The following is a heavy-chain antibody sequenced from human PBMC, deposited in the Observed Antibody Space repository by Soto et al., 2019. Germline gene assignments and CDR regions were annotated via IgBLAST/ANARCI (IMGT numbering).Heavy chain of an antibody. CDR3: ATPSLSTGGYSSFDS. CDR2: VTYSGANT. CDR1: GFTFGSYA. D-gene: IGHD1-26*01. Sequence: EVQLLESGGGLVQPGGALRLSCAAPGFTFGSYAMSWVRQAPGKGLEWVSLVTYSGANTYYAGSVTGRFTISRDNSRNTLYLQMSSLRVEDTAVYYCATPSLSTGGYSSFDSWGRGTLVTVSS. J-gene: IGHJ4*02. V-gene: IGHV3-23*01.